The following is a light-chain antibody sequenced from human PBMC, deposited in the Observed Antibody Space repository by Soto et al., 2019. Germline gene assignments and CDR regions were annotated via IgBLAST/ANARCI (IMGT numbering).Light chain of an antibody. CDR2: GAS. V-gene: IGKV1-39*01. J-gene: IGKJ3*01. CDR3: QQSYTSPI. CDR1: QTISNY. Sequence: DIPLTQSPSSLCASVGDRVTITCRASQTISNYLNWYQMKPGKAPKLLIYGASSLQNGVPPRFSGSGSGTDFALTIRNLEPEDFASYFCQQSYTSPIFGPGTKVDL.